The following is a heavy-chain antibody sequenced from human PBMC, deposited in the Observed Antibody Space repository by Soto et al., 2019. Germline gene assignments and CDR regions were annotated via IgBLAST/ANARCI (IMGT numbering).Heavy chain of an antibody. CDR2: IDWDDGK. CDR3: ARIQEDYYDSSGYYYYFDY. V-gene: IGHV2-70*01. Sequence: SGPTLVNPTQTLTLTCTFSGFSLSTSGMCVSWIRQPPGKALEWLALIDWDDGKYYGTSLKTRLTISKDTSKNQVVLTMTNMDPVDTDTYYCARIQEDYYDSSGYYYYFDYWGQGTLVTVSS. CDR1: GFSLSTSGMC. D-gene: IGHD3-22*01. J-gene: IGHJ4*02.